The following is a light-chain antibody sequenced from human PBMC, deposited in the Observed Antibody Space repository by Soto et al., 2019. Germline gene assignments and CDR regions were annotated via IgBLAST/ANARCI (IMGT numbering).Light chain of an antibody. Sequence: QSALTQPASVSGSPGQSITISCTGTSSDVGGYNHVSWYQQHPGKAPKLMIYDVTDRPSGVSNRFSGSKSGNTASLAISGLQAEDEADYYYNSYTSPNTLVFGGGTKLTVL. CDR3: NSYTSPNTLV. CDR1: SSDVGGYNH. CDR2: DVT. V-gene: IGLV2-14*03. J-gene: IGLJ2*01.